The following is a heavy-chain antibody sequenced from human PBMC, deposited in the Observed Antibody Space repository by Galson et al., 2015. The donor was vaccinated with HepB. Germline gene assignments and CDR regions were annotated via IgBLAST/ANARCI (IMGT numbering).Heavy chain of an antibody. CDR2: INSDGST. D-gene: IGHD3-10*01. V-gene: IGHV3-74*01. Sequence: SLRLSCAASGFTFSIYWMHWVRQAPGKGLVWVSRINSDGSTIYADSVRGRFTISRDNAKNTLYLQMNSLRPEDTAVYYCARAERGSGDYWGQGTLVTVSS. CDR1: GFTFSIYW. J-gene: IGHJ4*02. CDR3: ARAERGSGDY.